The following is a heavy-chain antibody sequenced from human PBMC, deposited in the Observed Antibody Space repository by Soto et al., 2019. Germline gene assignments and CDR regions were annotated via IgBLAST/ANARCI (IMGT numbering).Heavy chain of an antibody. CDR2: IYYSGST. D-gene: IGHD5-12*01. CDR3: VSAGGYSVFFLTR. V-gene: IGHV4-30-4*01. Sequence: SETLSLTCTVSGGSISSGDYYWSWIRQPPGKGLEWIGYIYYSGSTYYNPSLKSRVTISVDTSKNQFSLKLSSVTAADTAVYYGVSAGGYSVFFLTRWGQATLVSVSS. J-gene: IGHJ1*01. CDR1: GGSISSGDYY.